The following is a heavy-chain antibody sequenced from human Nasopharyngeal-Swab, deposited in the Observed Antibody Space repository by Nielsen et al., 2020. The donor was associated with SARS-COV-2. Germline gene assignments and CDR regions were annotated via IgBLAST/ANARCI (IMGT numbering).Heavy chain of an antibody. CDR1: GFTFDDYA. D-gene: IGHD5-12*01. J-gene: IGHJ3*02. Sequence: SLKISCAASGFTFDDYAMHWVRQAPGKGLEWVSGISWNSKAIDYVDSVKGQFTISRDNAKNSLYLEMNSLRPEDTALYYCIKGVDITSRTARAFDIWGQGTMVTVSS. V-gene: IGHV3-9*01. CDR2: ISWNSKAI. CDR3: IKGVDITSRTARAFDI.